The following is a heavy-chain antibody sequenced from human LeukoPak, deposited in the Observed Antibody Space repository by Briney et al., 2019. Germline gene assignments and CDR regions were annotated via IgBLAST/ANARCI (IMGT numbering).Heavy chain of an antibody. D-gene: IGHD6-6*01. J-gene: IGHJ4*02. V-gene: IGHV4-34*01. CDR2: INHRGST. Sequence: SETPSLTCAVYGGSFSGYHWSWIRQPPGKGLEWIGEINHRGSTNYNPSLKSRVTMSVDTSKNQFSLKLSSVTAADTAVYYCARGRGAARFVTIEFDYWGQGALVTVSS. CDR3: ARGRGAARFVTIEFDY. CDR1: GGSFSGYH.